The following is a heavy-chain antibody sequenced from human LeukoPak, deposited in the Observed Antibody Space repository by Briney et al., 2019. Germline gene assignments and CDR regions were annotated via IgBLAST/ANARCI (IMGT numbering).Heavy chain of an antibody. CDR2: IYHSGST. V-gene: IGHV4-38-2*02. J-gene: IGHJ1*01. CDR1: GYSISSGYY. D-gene: IGHD6-13*01. CDR3: ARGPGWQQLVGPEYFQH. Sequence: SETLSLTCTVSGYSISSGYYWGWIRQPPGKGLEWIGSIYHSGSTYYNPSLKSRVTISVDTSKSQFSLKLSSVTAADTAVYYCARGPGWQQLVGPEYFQHWGQGTLVTVSS.